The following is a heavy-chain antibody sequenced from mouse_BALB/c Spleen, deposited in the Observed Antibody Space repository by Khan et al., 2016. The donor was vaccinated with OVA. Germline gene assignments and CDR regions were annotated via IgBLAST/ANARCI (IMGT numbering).Heavy chain of an antibody. V-gene: IGHV8-12*01. J-gene: IGHJ3*01. CDR1: GFSLSTSGMG. CDR3: ARRLCADDPWFAY. Sequence: QVTLKESGPGILQSSQTLSLTCSFSGFSLSTSGMGVSWIRQPSGKGLEWLEHIYWDDEKRYHPSLKSRLTISKDTSRKLVFLMISMMDTAYTATCGCARRLCADDPWFAYWGQGTLVTVS. CDR2: IYWDDEK. D-gene: IGHD6-2*01.